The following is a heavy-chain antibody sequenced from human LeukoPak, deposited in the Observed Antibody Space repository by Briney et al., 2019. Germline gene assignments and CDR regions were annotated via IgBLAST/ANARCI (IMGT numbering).Heavy chain of an antibody. J-gene: IGHJ4*02. CDR3: AKWYGSGSYYVY. CDR2: ISYDGSNK. CDR1: GFTFSSYG. V-gene: IGHV3-30*18. D-gene: IGHD3-10*01. Sequence: PGRSLRLSCAASGFTFSSYGMHWVRQAPGKGLEWVAVISYDGSNKYYADSVKGRFTISRDNSKNTLYLQMNSLRAEDTAVYYCAKWYGSGSYYVYWGQGTLVTVSS.